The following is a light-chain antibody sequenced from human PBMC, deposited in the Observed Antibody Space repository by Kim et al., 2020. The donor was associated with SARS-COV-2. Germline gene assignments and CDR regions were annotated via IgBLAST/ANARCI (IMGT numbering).Light chain of an antibody. CDR2: YDS. J-gene: IGLJ3*02. V-gene: IGLV3-21*04. Sequence: APGKTASITCGGNTIGSKSVHWYQQKPGQAPVLVIYYDSDRPSGIPERFSGSNSGNTATLTISRVEAGDEADYYCQLWDSSSDHWVFGGGTQLTVL. CDR3: QLWDSSSDHWV. CDR1: TIGSKS.